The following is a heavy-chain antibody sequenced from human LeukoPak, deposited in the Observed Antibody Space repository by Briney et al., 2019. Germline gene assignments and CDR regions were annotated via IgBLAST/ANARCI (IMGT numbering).Heavy chain of an antibody. CDR2: ISGSGGST. J-gene: IGHJ4*02. Sequence: GGSLRLSCAASGFTFSSYAMSWVRQAPGKGLEWVSAISGSGGSTYYADSVKGRFTISRDNSKNTLYLQMNSLTAEDTAVYYCAKGEYSSSSYYFDYWGQGTLVTVSS. D-gene: IGHD6-6*01. CDR3: AKGEYSSSSYYFDY. V-gene: IGHV3-23*01. CDR1: GFTFSSYA.